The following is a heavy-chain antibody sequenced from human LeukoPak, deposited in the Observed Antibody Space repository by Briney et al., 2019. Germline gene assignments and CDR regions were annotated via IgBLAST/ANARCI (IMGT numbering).Heavy chain of an antibody. CDR3: ARPPRGYSFAYLY. Sequence: ASVKVSCKASGYTFTSYGINWVRQAPGQGLEWMGWSSAYNGNTNYAQNFQGRVTMTTDTSTSTAYMELRSLTYDDAAVYYCARPPRGYSFAYLYWGQGTLVTVSS. J-gene: IGHJ4*02. CDR1: GYTFTSYG. D-gene: IGHD5-18*01. CDR2: SSAYNGNT. V-gene: IGHV1-18*01.